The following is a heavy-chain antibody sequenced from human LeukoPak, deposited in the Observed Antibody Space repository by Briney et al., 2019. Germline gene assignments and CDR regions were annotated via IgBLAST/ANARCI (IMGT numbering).Heavy chain of an antibody. CDR3: AKGLTAAGTLAFDN. D-gene: IGHD1-1*01. V-gene: IGHV3-23*01. CDR1: GFTFSSYA. J-gene: IGHJ4*02. CDR2: ISGSGGST. Sequence: GGSLRLSCAASGFTFSSYAMSWVRQAPGKGLEWVSTISGSGGSTYYADSVKGRFTISRDNSKNTLYLQMNSLRAEDTAVYYCAKGLTAAGTLAFDNWGQGTLVTVSS.